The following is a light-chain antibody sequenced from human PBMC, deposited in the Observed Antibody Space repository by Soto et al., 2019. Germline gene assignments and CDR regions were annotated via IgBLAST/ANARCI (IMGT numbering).Light chain of an antibody. CDR1: QSVSSN. J-gene: IGKJ1*01. Sequence: DIVMTQSPGILYLSPGERATLSCRASQSVSSNLAWYQQKPGQAPRLLIYGASSRATGIPDRFSGSGSGTDFTLTISRLEPEDFAVYYCQQYGSSPKTFGQGTKVDIK. CDR3: QQYGSSPKT. CDR2: GAS. V-gene: IGKV3-20*01.